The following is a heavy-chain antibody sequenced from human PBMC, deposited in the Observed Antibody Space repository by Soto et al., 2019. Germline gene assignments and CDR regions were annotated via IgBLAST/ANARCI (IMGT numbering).Heavy chain of an antibody. Sequence: PSETLSLTCTVSGGSINNHYWSWIRQAPGKGLEWVGHMYHTGTAKYNASLKSRGSISIDKTKDQFALSLRSVTAADSAVYYCARGAQCTSAACYASPNNWFDSWGQGILVTVSS. CDR1: GGSINNHY. D-gene: IGHD2-2*01. CDR2: MYHTGTA. CDR3: ARGAQCTSAACYASPNNWFDS. J-gene: IGHJ5*01. V-gene: IGHV4-59*11.